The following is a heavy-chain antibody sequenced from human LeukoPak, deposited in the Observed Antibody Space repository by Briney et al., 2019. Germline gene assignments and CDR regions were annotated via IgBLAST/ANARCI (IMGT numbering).Heavy chain of an antibody. D-gene: IGHD2-2*01. CDR2: INPSGSSR. CDR3: ARAFEGERDIVVVPAALDY. V-gene: IGHV1-46*01. CDR1: GYTFTSYY. Sequence: ASVKVSCKASGYTFTSYYMHWLRQAPGHGLEWMGIINPSGSSRSYAQKFQGRVTMTIDTSTSTVYMELRSLRSDDTAVYYCARAFEGERDIVVVPAALDYWGQGTLVTVSS. J-gene: IGHJ4*02.